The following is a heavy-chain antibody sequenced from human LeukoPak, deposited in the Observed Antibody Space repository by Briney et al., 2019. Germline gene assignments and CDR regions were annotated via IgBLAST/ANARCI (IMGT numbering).Heavy chain of an antibody. V-gene: IGHV3-53*01. J-gene: IGHJ4*02. CDR3: AKCYDILTGYFDY. Sequence: GGSLRLSCAASGFSVSSKYMSWVRQAPGKGLEWVSIIYSGGSTSYADSVKGRFTISRDISKNTLFLQMSSLRAEDTAVYYCAKCYDILTGYFDYWGQGTLVTVSS. D-gene: IGHD3-9*01. CDR1: GFSVSSKY. CDR2: IYSGGST.